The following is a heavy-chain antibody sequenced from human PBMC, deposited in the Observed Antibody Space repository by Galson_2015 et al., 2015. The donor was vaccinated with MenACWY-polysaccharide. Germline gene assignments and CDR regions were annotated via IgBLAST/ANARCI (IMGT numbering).Heavy chain of an antibody. V-gene: IGHV3-7*01. CDR3: ARGHYGMDV. CDR1: GFKFSNYW. Sequence: SLRLSCAASGFKFSNYWMTWVRQAPGKGLEWVANIKKDGSEKHYVDSVKGRFTISRDNALYLQMNSLRAEDTAVYFCARGHYGMDVWGQGTTVAV. J-gene: IGHJ6*02. CDR2: IKKDGSEK.